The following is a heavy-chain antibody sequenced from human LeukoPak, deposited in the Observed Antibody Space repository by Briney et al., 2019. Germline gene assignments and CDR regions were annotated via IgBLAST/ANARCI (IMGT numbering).Heavy chain of an antibody. CDR1: GFTFSSYG. D-gene: IGHD4-17*01. CDR2: IWYDGSNK. V-gene: IGHV3-33*01. Sequence: GGSLRLSCAASGFTFSSYGMHWVRQAPGKGLEWVAVIWYDGSNKYYADSVKGRFTISRDNSKNTLYLQMNSLRAEDTAVYYCARDLDTVTLFDYWGQGTRVTV. CDR3: ARDLDTVTLFDY. J-gene: IGHJ4*02.